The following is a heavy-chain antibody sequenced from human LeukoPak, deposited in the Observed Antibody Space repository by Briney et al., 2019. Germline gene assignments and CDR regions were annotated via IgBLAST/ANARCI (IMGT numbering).Heavy chain of an antibody. D-gene: IGHD6-19*01. V-gene: IGHV4-34*01. CDR1: GGSFSVYY. CDR2: INHSGST. CDR3: ARVAVARFDY. J-gene: IGHJ4*02. Sequence: SETLSLTCAVYGGSFSVYYWSWIRQPPGKGLEWIGEINHSGSTNYNPSLKSRVPISVDTSKNQFSQKLSDVTVADTAVYYCARVAVARFDYWGQGTLVTVSS.